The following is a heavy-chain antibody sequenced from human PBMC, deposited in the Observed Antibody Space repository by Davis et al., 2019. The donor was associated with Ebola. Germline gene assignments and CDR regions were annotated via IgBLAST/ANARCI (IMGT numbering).Heavy chain of an antibody. V-gene: IGHV1-8*01. Sequence: AASVKVSCKASGYTFSNYAINWVRQATGQGLEWMGWMNPNSGDTGYAQKFQGRVTMTRNTSISTAYMELSSLRSEDTAVYYCAREGTGDGFIYYYGMDVWDQGTTVTVPS. CDR1: GYTFSNYA. D-gene: IGHD1-1*01. CDR2: MNPNSGDT. CDR3: AREGTGDGFIYYYGMDV. J-gene: IGHJ6*02.